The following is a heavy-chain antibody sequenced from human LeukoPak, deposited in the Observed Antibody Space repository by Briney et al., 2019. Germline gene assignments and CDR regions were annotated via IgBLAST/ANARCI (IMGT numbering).Heavy chain of an antibody. J-gene: IGHJ4*02. D-gene: IGHD3-22*01. CDR3: AREYDGSGYYFDY. CDR1: GATFSSYA. V-gene: IGHV1-69*13. CDR2: IIPIFGTA. Sequence: SVKVSCKASGATFSSYAISWVRQAPGQGLEWRGGIIPIFGTANYAQKFQGRVTITADESTSTAYMELSSLRSEDTAVYYCAREYDGSGYYFDYWGQGTLVTVSS.